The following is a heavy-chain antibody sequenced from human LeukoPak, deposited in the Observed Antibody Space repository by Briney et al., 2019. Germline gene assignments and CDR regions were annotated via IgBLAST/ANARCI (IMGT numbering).Heavy chain of an antibody. V-gene: IGHV3-21*01. CDR3: VRDIYYDFWGGYIYTLGNDS. D-gene: IGHD3-3*01. Sequence: GGSLRLSCAAPGFTFSSYSMNWVRQAPGKGLEWVSSISSSSSYIYYADSVKGRFTISRDNAKNSLYLQMNTLRAEDTAVYYCVRDIYYDFWGGYIYTLGNDSWGQGDL. J-gene: IGHJ5*01. CDR2: ISSSSSYI. CDR1: GFTFSSYS.